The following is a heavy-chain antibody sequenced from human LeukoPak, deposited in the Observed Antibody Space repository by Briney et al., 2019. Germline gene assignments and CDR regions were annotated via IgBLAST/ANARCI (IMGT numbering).Heavy chain of an antibody. CDR3: ARAPLHLLMYHYFDY. Sequence: GGSLRLSCAASGFTFSSYEMNWVRQAPGKGLEWVSYISSSGSNIYYADSVKGRFTISRDNAKKSLYLQMNSLRADDTAVYYCARAPLHLLMYHYFDYWGQGTLVTVSS. J-gene: IGHJ4*02. CDR2: ISSSGSNI. V-gene: IGHV3-48*03. CDR1: GFTFSSYE. D-gene: IGHD1-14*01.